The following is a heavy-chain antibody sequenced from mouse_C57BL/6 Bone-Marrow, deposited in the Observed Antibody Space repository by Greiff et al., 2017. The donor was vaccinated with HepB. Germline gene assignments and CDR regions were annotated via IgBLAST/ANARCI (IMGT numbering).Heavy chain of an antibody. CDR1: GYTFTDYY. Sequence: EVQLQQSGPELVKPGASVKISCKASGYTFTDYYMNWVKQSHGKSLEWIGDINPNNGGTSYNQKFKGKATLTVDKSSSTAYMELRSLTSEDSAVYYCARKGQIYYGYGGDYWGQGTTLTVSS. V-gene: IGHV1-26*01. D-gene: IGHD2-2*01. CDR2: INPNNGGT. CDR3: ARKGQIYYGYGGDY. J-gene: IGHJ2*01.